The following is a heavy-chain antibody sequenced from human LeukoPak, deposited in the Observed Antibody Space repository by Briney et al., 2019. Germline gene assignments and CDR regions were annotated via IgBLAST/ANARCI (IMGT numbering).Heavy chain of an antibody. CDR3: ARGGRDSSGLPHDAFDI. J-gene: IGHJ3*02. D-gene: IGHD3-22*01. Sequence: PGGSLRLSCAASGFTFSSYGMHWVRQAPGKGLEWVAIIWYDGNNKYYADSVKGRFTISRDNSKNTLYLQMNSLRAEDTAVYYCARGGRDSSGLPHDAFDIWDQGTMVTVSS. CDR2: IWYDGNNK. V-gene: IGHV3-33*01. CDR1: GFTFSSYG.